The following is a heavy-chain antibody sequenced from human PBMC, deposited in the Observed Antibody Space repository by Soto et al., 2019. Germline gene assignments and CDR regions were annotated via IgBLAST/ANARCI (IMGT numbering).Heavy chain of an antibody. CDR3: ARGPVGGYYDSSGYLTNFDY. Sequence: ASVKVSCEASGYTFTSYYMHWVRQAPGQGLEWMGIINPSGGSTSYAQKFQGRVTMTRDTSTSTVYMELSSLRSEDTAVYYCARGPVGGYYDSSGYLTNFDYWGQGTLVTVSS. CDR1: GYTFTSYY. V-gene: IGHV1-46*03. CDR2: INPSGGST. J-gene: IGHJ4*02. D-gene: IGHD3-22*01.